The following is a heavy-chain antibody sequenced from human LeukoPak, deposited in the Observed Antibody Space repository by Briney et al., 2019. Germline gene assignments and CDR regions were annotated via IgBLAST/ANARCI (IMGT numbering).Heavy chain of an antibody. J-gene: IGHJ4*02. CDR1: GFTVSSNY. V-gene: IGHV3-53*05. CDR3: AREEQQLAGNDY. CDR2: IYSGGST. D-gene: IGHD6-13*01. Sequence: GGSLRLSCAASGFTVSSNYMSWVRQAPGKGLEWVSVIYSGGSTYYADSVKGRFTISRDNSKNTLYLQMNSLRAEDTAVYYCAREEQQLAGNDYWGQGTLVTVSS.